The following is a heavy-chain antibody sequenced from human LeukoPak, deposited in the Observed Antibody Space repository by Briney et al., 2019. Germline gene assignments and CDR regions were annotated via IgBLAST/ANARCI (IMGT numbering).Heavy chain of an antibody. CDR1: GGSFSGYY. Sequence: PSETLSLTCAVYGGSFSGYYWSWIRQPPGKGLEWIGEINHSGSTNYNPSLKSRVTISVDTSKNQFSLKPSSVTAADTAVYYCARGPPRITIFGVVSPNSGYYYGMDVWGQGTTVTVSS. CDR3: ARGPPRITIFGVVSPNSGYYYGMDV. CDR2: INHSGST. V-gene: IGHV4-34*01. J-gene: IGHJ6*02. D-gene: IGHD3-3*01.